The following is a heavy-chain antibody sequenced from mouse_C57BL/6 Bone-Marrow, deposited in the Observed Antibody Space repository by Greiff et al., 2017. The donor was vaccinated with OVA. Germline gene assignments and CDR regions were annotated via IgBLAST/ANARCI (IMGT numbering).Heavy chain of an antibody. CDR1: GFSFNTYA. D-gene: IGHD1-1*01. CDR2: IRSKSNNYAT. Sequence: EVMLVESGGGLVQPKGSLKLSCAASGFSFNTYAMNWVRQAPGKGLEWVARIRSKSNNYATYYADSVKDRFTISRDDSESMLYLQMNNLKTEDTAMYYCVRKGYYGSFAYWGQGTLVTVSA. V-gene: IGHV10-1*01. CDR3: VRKGYYGSFAY. J-gene: IGHJ3*01.